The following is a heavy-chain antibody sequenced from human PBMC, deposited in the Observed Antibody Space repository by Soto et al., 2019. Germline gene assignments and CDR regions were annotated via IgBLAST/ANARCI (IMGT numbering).Heavy chain of an antibody. J-gene: IGHJ3*02. Sequence: QVQLVQSGAEVKKPGASVKVSCKASGYTFTSYGIRWVRQAPGQGLEWMGWISAYNGNTNYAQKLQGRVTMTTDTATSTAYIELRSLRSDDTAVYYCARVMGILGAFDIWGQGTMVTVSS. CDR3: ARVMGILGAFDI. CDR2: ISAYNGNT. D-gene: IGHD7-27*01. CDR1: GYTFTSYG. V-gene: IGHV1-18*01.